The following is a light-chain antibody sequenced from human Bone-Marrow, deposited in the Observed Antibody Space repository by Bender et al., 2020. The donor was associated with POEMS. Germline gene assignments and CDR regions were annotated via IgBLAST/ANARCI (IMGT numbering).Light chain of an antibody. J-gene: IGLJ1*01. CDR3: SSYTSSSTYV. V-gene: IGLV2-14*01. CDR1: SSDVGNYNY. CDR2: DVS. Sequence: QSALTQPPSVSGSPGQSITISCTGTSSDVGNYNYVSWYQQHPGKAPKLMIYDVSNRPSGVSNRFSGSKSGNTASLSISGLQAEDEADYYCSSYTSSSTYVFGMGTKVTVL.